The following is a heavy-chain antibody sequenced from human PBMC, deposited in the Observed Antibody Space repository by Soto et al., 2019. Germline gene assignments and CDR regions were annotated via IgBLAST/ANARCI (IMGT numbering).Heavy chain of an antibody. CDR3: ARVATGGYYFYGMDV. Sequence: GGSLRLSCAASGFTFSSYGMHWVRQAPGKGLEWVAVIWYDGSNKYYADSVKGRFTISRDNSKNTLYLQMNSLRAEDTAVYYCARVATGGYYFYGMDVWGQGTTVTVSS. V-gene: IGHV3-33*01. D-gene: IGHD7-27*01. J-gene: IGHJ6*02. CDR1: GFTFSSYG. CDR2: IWYDGSNK.